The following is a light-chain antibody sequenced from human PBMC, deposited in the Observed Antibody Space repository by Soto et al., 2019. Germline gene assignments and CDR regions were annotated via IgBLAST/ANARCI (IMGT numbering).Light chain of an antibody. Sequence: VLTQPASVSGSPGQSITISCTGTSSDVGGYIYVSWYQQHPGKAPKLMIYDVTSRPSGVSYRFPGSKSGNTASLTISGLQAEDEADYYCSSYTTSSSYVFGTGTKVTVL. J-gene: IGLJ1*01. CDR3: SSYTTSSSYV. CDR2: DVT. V-gene: IGLV2-14*01. CDR1: SSDVGGYIY.